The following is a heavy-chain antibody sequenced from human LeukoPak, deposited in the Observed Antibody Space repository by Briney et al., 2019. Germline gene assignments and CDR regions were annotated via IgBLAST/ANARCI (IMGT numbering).Heavy chain of an antibody. CDR1: GFTFSSYS. CDR3: ARDALGYSSGWYPHTPSYYFDY. Sequence: GGSLRLSCAASGFTFSSYSMNWVRQAPGKGLEWVSSISSSSYIYYADSVKGRFTTSRDNAKNSLYLQMNSLRAEDTAVYYCARDALGYSSGWYPHTPSYYFDYWGQGTLVTVSS. CDR2: ISSSSYI. D-gene: IGHD6-19*01. J-gene: IGHJ4*02. V-gene: IGHV3-21*01.